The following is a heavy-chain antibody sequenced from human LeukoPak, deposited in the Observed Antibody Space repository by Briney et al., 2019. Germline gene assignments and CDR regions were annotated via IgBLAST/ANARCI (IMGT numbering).Heavy chain of an antibody. J-gene: IGHJ4*02. Sequence: GGSLRLSCAASGFTFSSYAMHWVRQAPGKGLEWVAVISYDGSNKYYADSVKGRFTISRDNSKNTLYLQMSSLRAEDTAVYYCAKGGIYTSGYFFDYWGLGTLVTVSS. CDR3: AKGGIYTSGYFFDY. CDR2: ISYDGSNK. CDR1: GFTFSSYA. V-gene: IGHV3-30-3*01. D-gene: IGHD3-22*01.